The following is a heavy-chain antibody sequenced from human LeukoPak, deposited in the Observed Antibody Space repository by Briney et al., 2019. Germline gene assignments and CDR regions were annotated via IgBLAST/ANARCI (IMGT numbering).Heavy chain of an antibody. V-gene: IGHV4-39*07. Sequence: SETLSLTCTVSGGSISSSSYYWGWIRQPPGKGLEWIGSIYYSGSTYYNPSLKSRVTISVDTSKNQFSLKLSSLTAADTAVYYCVKWELRLDAFDIWGQGTMVTVSS. J-gene: IGHJ3*02. CDR3: VKWELRLDAFDI. CDR1: GGSISSSSYY. CDR2: IYYSGST. D-gene: IGHD1-26*01.